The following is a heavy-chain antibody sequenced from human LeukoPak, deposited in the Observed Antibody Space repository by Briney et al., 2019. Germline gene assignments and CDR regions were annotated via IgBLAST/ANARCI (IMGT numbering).Heavy chain of an antibody. CDR2: ISSSGSTI. Sequence: QPGGSLRLSCAASGFTFSSYEMNWVRQAPGKGLEWVSYISSSGSTICYADSVKGRFTISRDNAKNSLYLQMNSLRAEDTAVYYCARDRAHLEDLRIDYWGQGTLVTVSS. D-gene: IGHD3-3*01. V-gene: IGHV3-48*03. CDR3: ARDRAHLEDLRIDY. CDR1: GFTFSSYE. J-gene: IGHJ4*02.